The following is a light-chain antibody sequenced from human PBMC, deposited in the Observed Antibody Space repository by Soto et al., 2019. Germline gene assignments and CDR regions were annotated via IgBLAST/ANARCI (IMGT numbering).Light chain of an antibody. V-gene: IGKV3-20*01. Sequence: DIVLTQSPGTLSLSPGERATLSCRATQSVGSYLAWYQQKPGQAPRLLIYTTSNRATDIPDRFSGSGSGTDFTLTISRVEPEDFAVYYCQHYGRSPWTFGQGTKVEIK. CDR1: QSVGSY. J-gene: IGKJ1*01. CDR2: TTS. CDR3: QHYGRSPWT.